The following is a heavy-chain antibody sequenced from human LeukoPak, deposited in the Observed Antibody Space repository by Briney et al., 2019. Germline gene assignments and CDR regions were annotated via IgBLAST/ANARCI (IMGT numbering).Heavy chain of an antibody. CDR1: EYTFTTYW. D-gene: IGHD7-27*01. V-gene: IGHV5-51*01. Sequence: GESLKISCRGSEYTFTTYWIGRVRQMPGKGLEWVAIIYPGDSNIQYSPSFQGQVTISADRSISTAYLQWSSLRASDTAMYYCASINHPLGLLYWGQGTRVTVSS. CDR2: IYPGDSNI. J-gene: IGHJ4*02. CDR3: ASINHPLGLLY.